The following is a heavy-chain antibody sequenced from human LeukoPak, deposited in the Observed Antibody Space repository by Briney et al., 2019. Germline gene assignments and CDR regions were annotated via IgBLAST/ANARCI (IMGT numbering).Heavy chain of an antibody. V-gene: IGHV3-21*01. J-gene: IGHJ6*04. Sequence: AGGSLRLSCAASGFTFSTYNMNWVRQAPGKGLEWVSSISRSSTYIYYADSVKGRFTISRDNAKNSLYLQMDSLRAEDTAVYYCAELGITMIGGVWGKGTTVTISS. CDR2: ISRSSTYI. CDR1: GFTFSTYN. D-gene: IGHD3-10*02. CDR3: AELGITMIGGV.